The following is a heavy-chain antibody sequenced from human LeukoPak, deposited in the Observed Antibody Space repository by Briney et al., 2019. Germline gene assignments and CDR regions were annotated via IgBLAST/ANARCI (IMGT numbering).Heavy chain of an antibody. Sequence: ASVKVSCKASGYTFTSYGISWVRQAPGQGLEWMGWISAYNGNINYAQKLQGRVTMTTDTSTSTAYVELRSLRSDDTAVYYCARVPTMVRGVTLSFDYWGQGTLVTVSS. CDR3: ARVPTMVRGVTLSFDY. D-gene: IGHD3-10*01. V-gene: IGHV1-18*04. CDR2: ISAYNGNI. CDR1: GYTFTSYG. J-gene: IGHJ4*02.